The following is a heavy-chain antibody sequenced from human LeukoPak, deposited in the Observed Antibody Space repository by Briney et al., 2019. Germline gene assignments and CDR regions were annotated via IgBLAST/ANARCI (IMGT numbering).Heavy chain of an antibody. CDR1: GFTFSSYW. D-gene: IGHD1-26*01. J-gene: IGHJ4*02. V-gene: IGHV3-23*01. CDR2: ISGSGGST. Sequence: GGSLRLSCAASGFTFSSYWMSWVRQAPGKGLEWVSAISGSGGSTYYADSVKGRFTISRDNSKNSLYLQMKSLRAEDTALYYCARDTVGATDYWGQGTLVTVSS. CDR3: ARDTVGATDY.